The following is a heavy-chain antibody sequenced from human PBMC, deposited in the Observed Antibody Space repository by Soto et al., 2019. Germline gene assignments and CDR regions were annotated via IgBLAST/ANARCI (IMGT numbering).Heavy chain of an antibody. V-gene: IGHV3-21*01. CDR3: ARQNELMQNGDPVFSRYFDWLLPLPSFDY. D-gene: IGHD3-9*01. J-gene: IGHJ4*02. CDR1: GFTFSSYS. CDR2: ISSSSSYI. Sequence: GGSLRLSCAASGFTFSSYSMNWVRQAPGKGLEWFSSISSSSSYIYYADSVKGRFTISRDNAKNSLYLQMNSLRAEDTAVYYCARQNELMQNGDPVFSRYFDWLLPLPSFDYWGQGTLVTVS.